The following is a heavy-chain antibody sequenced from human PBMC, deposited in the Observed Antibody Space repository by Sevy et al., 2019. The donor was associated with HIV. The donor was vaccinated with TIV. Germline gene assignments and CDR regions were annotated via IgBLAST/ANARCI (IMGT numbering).Heavy chain of an antibody. Sequence: GGALRLSCAASGFTFSSSWMHWVRQAPGKGLVWVSRINGDGSTTTYADSVKGRFTISRDNAKNTVYLQMNSLRAEDTAVYYCARARAVVVPGTPPTSQYYFDHWGLGTLVTVSS. J-gene: IGHJ4*02. CDR3: ARARAVVVPGTPPTSQYYFDH. D-gene: IGHD2-15*01. V-gene: IGHV3-74*03. CDR2: INGDGSTT. CDR1: GFTFSSSW.